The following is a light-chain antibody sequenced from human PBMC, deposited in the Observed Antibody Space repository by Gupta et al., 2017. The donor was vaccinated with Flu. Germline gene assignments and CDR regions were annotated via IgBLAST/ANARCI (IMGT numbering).Light chain of an antibody. V-gene: IGKV2-28*01. CDR1: QSLLHSNGYNY. CDR2: WGS. CDR3: MQALQSLT. Sequence: DIVMTQSPLPRPVTPGEPASISCRSSQSLLHSNGYNYLDWYLQKPVQSPQLMIDWGSNLAYGVTDRFSGRGLVTDFTLKTSRVGAEDVGIYYGMQALQSLTFGGGTKVEIK. J-gene: IGKJ4*01.